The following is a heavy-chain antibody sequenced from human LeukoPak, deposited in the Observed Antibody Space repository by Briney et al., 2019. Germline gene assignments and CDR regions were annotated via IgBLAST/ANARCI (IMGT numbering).Heavy chain of an antibody. CDR3: ARGQDIVVVPAALDY. V-gene: IGHV1-69*01. CDR1: GGTFSSYA. Sequence: SVKVSCKASGGTFSSYAISWVRQAPGQGLEWMGGIIPIFGTANCAQKFQGRVTITADESMSTAYMELSSLRSEDTAVYYCARGQDIVVVPAALDYWGQGTLVTVSS. J-gene: IGHJ4*02. CDR2: IIPIFGTA. D-gene: IGHD2-2*01.